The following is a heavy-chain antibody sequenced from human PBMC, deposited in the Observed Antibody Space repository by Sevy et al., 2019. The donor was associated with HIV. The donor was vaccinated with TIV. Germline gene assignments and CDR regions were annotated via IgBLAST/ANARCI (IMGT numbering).Heavy chain of an antibody. V-gene: IGHV3-30*04. CDR1: GFTFSSYP. D-gene: IGHD3-22*01. J-gene: IGHJ4*02. Sequence: GGSLRLSCAASGFTFSSYPMHWVRQAPGKGLEWVAVISYDGSNKYYADSVKGQLTISRDNSKNTVYVQMNSLRAEDTAVFYCGRDREMGNYYDSSGSIDYWGQGTLVTVSS. CDR2: ISYDGSNK. CDR3: GRDREMGNYYDSSGSIDY.